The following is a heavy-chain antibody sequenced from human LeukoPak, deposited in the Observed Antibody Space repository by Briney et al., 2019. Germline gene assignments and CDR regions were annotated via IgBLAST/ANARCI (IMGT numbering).Heavy chain of an antibody. CDR1: GFNFNTYS. D-gene: IGHD7-27*01. Sequence: GGSLRLSCAVSGFNFNTYSMNWVRQAPGKGPEWVSSISSTSNYIYYAESVKGRFAVSRDNAKNSLCLQMNSLRADDTAVYYCARAGDILLVSYFHFYGMDVWGQGTTVIVSS. V-gene: IGHV3-21*01. CDR3: ARAGDILLVSYFHFYGMDV. CDR2: ISSTSNYI. J-gene: IGHJ6*02.